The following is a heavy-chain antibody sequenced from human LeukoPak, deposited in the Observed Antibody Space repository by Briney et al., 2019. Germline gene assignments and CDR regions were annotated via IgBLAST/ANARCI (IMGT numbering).Heavy chain of an antibody. V-gene: IGHV5-51*01. Sequence: GESLKISCKGSGYSFTIYWVGWVRQMPGKVLEWMGIIYPGDSDTRYSPSFQGQVTISADKSISTAYLQWSSLKASDTSMYYCARHSSVVVPAAIGGYYYYYYYMDVWGKGTTVTVSS. J-gene: IGHJ6*03. CDR2: IYPGDSDT. CDR3: ARHSSVVVPAAIGGYYYYYYYMDV. D-gene: IGHD2-2*02. CDR1: GYSFTIYW.